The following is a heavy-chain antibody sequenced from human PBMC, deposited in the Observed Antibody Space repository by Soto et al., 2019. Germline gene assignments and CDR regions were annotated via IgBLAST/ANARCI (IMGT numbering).Heavy chain of an antibody. Sequence: ASEKVSCKASGYTFTGYYMHWVRQAPGQGLEWMGWINPNSGGTNYAQKFQGWVTMTRDTSISTAYMELSRLRSDDTAVYYCARAKKRYDFWSGSPLYYYYGMDVWGQGATVTVSS. CDR1: GYTFTGYY. J-gene: IGHJ6*02. D-gene: IGHD3-3*01. V-gene: IGHV1-2*04. CDR3: ARAKKRYDFWSGSPLYYYYGMDV. CDR2: INPNSGGT.